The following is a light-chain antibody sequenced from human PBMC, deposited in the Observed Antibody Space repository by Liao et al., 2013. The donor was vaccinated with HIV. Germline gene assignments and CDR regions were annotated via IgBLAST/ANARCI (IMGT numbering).Light chain of an antibody. CDR2: KDT. CDR3: QVWDTSGAHLV. CDR1: ALPTQY. Sequence: SYELTQPPSVSVYPGQTASITCSGEALPTQYAHWYQQRPGQAPIVLIYKDTERPSGVPERFSGSSSGTTVTLTISGVQAEDEADYYCQVWDTSGAHLVFGGGTKLAVL. V-gene: IGLV3-25*03. J-gene: IGLJ2*01.